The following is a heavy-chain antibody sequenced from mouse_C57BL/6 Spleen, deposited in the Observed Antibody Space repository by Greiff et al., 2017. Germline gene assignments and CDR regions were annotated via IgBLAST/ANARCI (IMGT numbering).Heavy chain of an antibody. D-gene: IGHD1-1*01. CDR1: GYTFTSYW. CDR2: IYPSDSET. V-gene: IGHV1-61*01. Sequence: QVQLQQPGAELVRPASSVKLSCKASGYTFTSYWMDWVKQRPGQGLEWIGNIYPSDSETHYNQKFKDKAPLTVDKSSSTAYMQLSSLTSEDSAVYYCARGDYYGSSSYFDYWGQGTTLTVSS. J-gene: IGHJ2*01. CDR3: ARGDYYGSSSYFDY.